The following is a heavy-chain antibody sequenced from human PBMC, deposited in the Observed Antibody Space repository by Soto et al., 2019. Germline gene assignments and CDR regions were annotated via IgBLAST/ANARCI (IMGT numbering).Heavy chain of an antibody. J-gene: IGHJ3*02. D-gene: IGHD3-9*01. V-gene: IGHV3-53*04. CDR1: GFTVSSNC. Sequence: EVQLVESGGGLVQPGGSLRLSCAASGFTVSSNCMSWVRQAPGKGLEWCSVLYSDDKTYYADSVQGRYTISRHNSKTTLYRQMNSLRVEDTALYYCAREMSEFDYTRSKLGKGFDIWGQGTVVTVAS. CDR2: LYSDDKT. CDR3: AREMSEFDYTRSKLGKGFDI.